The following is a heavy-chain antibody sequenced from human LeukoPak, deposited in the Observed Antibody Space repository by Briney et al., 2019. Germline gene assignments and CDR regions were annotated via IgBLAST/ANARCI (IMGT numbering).Heavy chain of an antibody. Sequence: TGGSLRLSCAASGFAFSSYSMNWVRQAPGKGLEWVSSIRSSSSYIYYADSVKGRFTISRDNAKNSLYLQMNSLRAEDTAVYYCARVLVYYDSSGYHNWFDPWGQGTLVTVSS. J-gene: IGHJ5*02. CDR2: IRSSSSYI. CDR3: ARVLVYYDSSGYHNWFDP. D-gene: IGHD3-22*01. V-gene: IGHV3-21*01. CDR1: GFAFSSYS.